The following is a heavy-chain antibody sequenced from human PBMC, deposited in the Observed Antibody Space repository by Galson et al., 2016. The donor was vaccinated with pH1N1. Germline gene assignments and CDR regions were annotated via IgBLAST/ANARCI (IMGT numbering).Heavy chain of an antibody. V-gene: IGHV3-30*03. Sequence: SLRLSCATSGFTFSDYLIHWVRQAPGKGLEWVAVISFDKNNKYYADSVKGRFTISRDNSKNEVSLQMNRLRTEDTAVYYCARAPYTTGWYPEFDYWGQGTLVTVSS. CDR3: ARAPYTTGWYPEFDY. CDR1: GFTFSDYL. D-gene: IGHD6-19*01. CDR2: ISFDKNNK. J-gene: IGHJ4*02.